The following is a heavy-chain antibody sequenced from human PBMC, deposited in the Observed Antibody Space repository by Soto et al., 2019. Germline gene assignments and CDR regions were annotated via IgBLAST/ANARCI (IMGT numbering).Heavy chain of an antibody. CDR2: ISVYHGNT. V-gene: IGHV1-18*01. CDR3: ARGGSGSYRMFDY. D-gene: IGHD1-26*01. J-gene: IGHJ4*02. CDR1: GFTFNTYV. Sequence: QVQLVQSGAEVKKPGASVTVSCQASGFTFNTYVMTWVRQAPGQGLEWLGWISVYHGNTNYAQKVQGRVTMTTDTSTSTAYMELRSLRSDDTAVYYCARGGSGSYRMFDYWGQGTLVTVSS.